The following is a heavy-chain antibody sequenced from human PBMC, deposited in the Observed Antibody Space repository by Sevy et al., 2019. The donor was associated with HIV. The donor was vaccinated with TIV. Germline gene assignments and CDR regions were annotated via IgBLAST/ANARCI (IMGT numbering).Heavy chain of an antibody. CDR1: GYTFTSYY. D-gene: IGHD3-22*01. CDR3: ARAGRYYDSSQYFDY. Sequence: ASGKVSCKASGYTFTSYYMHWVRQAPGQGLEWMGIINPSGGSTSYAQKFQGRVTMTRDTSTSTVYMELSSLRSEDTAVYYCARAGRYYDSSQYFDYWGQGTLVTVSS. J-gene: IGHJ4*02. V-gene: IGHV1-46*03. CDR2: INPSGGST.